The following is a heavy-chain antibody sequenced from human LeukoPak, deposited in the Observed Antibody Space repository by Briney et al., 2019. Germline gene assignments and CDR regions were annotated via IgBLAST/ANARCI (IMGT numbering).Heavy chain of an antibody. V-gene: IGHV4-39*07. D-gene: IGHD4-17*01. CDR3: ARARRYGDYADY. CDR1: SGSISTSNYY. Sequence: SETLSLTCTVSSGSISTSNYYWGWVRQPPGKALEWIGNIFYSGSTYYSPSLKSRVTISLDTSRNQFSLKLTSVTAADTAVYYCARARRYGDYADYWGQGTQVTVSS. J-gene: IGHJ4*02. CDR2: IFYSGST.